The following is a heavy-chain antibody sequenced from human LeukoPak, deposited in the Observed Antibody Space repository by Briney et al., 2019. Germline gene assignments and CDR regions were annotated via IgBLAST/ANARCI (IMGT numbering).Heavy chain of an antibody. CDR2: ISAYNGNT. CDR1: GYTFTSYG. Sequence: ASVKVSCKASGYTFTSYGISWVRQAPGQGLGWRGWISAYNGNTNYAQKLQGRGTMTTDTSTSTAYMELRSLRSDDTAVYYCARGSLLFSPNVDWFDPWGQGTLVTVSS. CDR3: ARGSLLFSPNVDWFDP. D-gene: IGHD2-21*02. V-gene: IGHV1-18*01. J-gene: IGHJ5*02.